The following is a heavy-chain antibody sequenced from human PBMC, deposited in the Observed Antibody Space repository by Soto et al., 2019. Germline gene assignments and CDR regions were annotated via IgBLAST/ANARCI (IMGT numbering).Heavy chain of an antibody. CDR2: IGTAGDT. Sequence: GGSLSLSCAASGFTFSSYDMHWVRQATGKGLEWVSAIGTAGDTYYPGSVKSRFTISRENAKNSLYLQMNSLRAGDTAVYYCARGNYYDSNPRAFDIWGQGTMVTVSS. CDR1: GFTFSSYD. CDR3: ARGNYYDSNPRAFDI. D-gene: IGHD3-22*01. J-gene: IGHJ3*02. V-gene: IGHV3-13*01.